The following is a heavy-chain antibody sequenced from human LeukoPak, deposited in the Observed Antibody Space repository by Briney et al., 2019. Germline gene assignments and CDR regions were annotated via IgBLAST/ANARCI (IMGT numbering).Heavy chain of an antibody. Sequence: GGSLRLSCAASGFTFSDYYMSWIRQAPGKGLEWVSAISGSGGSTYYADSVKGRFTISRDNSKNTLFLQMNSLRAEDTAVYYCAKDSAKKYGDYWGQGTLVTVSS. CDR2: ISGSGGST. CDR3: AKDSAKKYGDY. CDR1: GFTFSDYY. J-gene: IGHJ4*02. V-gene: IGHV3-23*01. D-gene: IGHD2/OR15-2a*01.